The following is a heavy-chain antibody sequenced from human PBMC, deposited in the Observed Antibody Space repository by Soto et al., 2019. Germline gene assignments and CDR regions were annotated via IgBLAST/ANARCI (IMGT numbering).Heavy chain of an antibody. J-gene: IGHJ4*02. CDR1: GGSISSGDYY. Sequence: SETLSLTCTVSGGSISSGDYYWSWIRQPPGKGLEWIGYIYYSGSTYYNPSLKSRVTISVDTSKNQFSLKLSSVTAADTAVYYCARVPASAYCGGDCYSTWFDYWGQGTLLTVSS. V-gene: IGHV4-30-4*01. D-gene: IGHD2-21*02. CDR3: ARVPASAYCGGDCYSTWFDY. CDR2: IYYSGST.